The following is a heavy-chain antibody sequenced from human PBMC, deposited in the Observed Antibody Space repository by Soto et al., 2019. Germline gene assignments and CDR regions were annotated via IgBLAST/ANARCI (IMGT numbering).Heavy chain of an antibody. V-gene: IGHV3-23*01. CDR1: GFTFSTFA. CDR3: AKGLGDYSYSYYPPMDV. CDR2: ITGSGGST. J-gene: IGHJ6*02. Sequence: EVQLLESGGGLVQPGGSLRLSCAASGFTFSTFAMNWVRQAPGKGLEWVSGITGSGGSTYYADSVKGRFTISRDNSENTLYLQMNSLTADDTAAYYCAKGLGDYSYSYYPPMDVWGQGTTVTVTS. D-gene: IGHD4-17*01.